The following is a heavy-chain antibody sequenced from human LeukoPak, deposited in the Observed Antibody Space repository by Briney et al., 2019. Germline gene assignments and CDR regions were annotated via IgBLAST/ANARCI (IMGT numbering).Heavy chain of an antibody. J-gene: IGHJ3*02. V-gene: IGHV3-7*01. CDR2: IKQDGSEK. D-gene: IGHD3-22*01. CDR3: ARDQYYDSSGYYLPPI. Sequence: GGSLRLSCAASGFTFSSYWMSWVRQAPGKGLEWVANIKQDGSEKYYVGSVKGRFTISRDNAKNSLYLQMNSLRAEDTAVYYCARDQYYDSSGYYLPPIWGQGTMVTVSS. CDR1: GFTFSSYW.